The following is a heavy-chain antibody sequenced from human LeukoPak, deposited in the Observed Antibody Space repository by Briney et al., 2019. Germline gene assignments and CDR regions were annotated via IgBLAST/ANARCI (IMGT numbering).Heavy chain of an antibody. CDR2: ISYDGSNK. D-gene: IGHD2-2*01. J-gene: IGHJ4*02. Sequence: GGSLRLSCAASGFTFSSYAMHWARQAPGKGLEWVAVISYDGSNKYYADSVKGRFTISRDNSKNTLYLQMNSLRAEDTAVYYCARDCSSTSCYDYWGQGTLVTVSS. CDR3: ARDCSSTSCYDY. V-gene: IGHV3-30*01. CDR1: GFTFSSYA.